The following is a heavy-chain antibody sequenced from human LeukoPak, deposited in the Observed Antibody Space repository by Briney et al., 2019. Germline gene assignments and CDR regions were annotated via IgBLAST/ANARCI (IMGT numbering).Heavy chain of an antibody. CDR3: AKRLPAGGGFDY. CDR2: ISYDGSNK. J-gene: IGHJ4*02. Sequence: PGRSLRLSCAASGFSFSSYGMHWVRQAPGKGLEWVAVISYDGSNKYYADSVKGRFTISRDNSKNTLYLQMNGLRAEDTAVYYCAKRLPAGGGFDYWGQGTLVTVSS. D-gene: IGHD3-16*01. V-gene: IGHV3-30*18. CDR1: GFSFSSYG.